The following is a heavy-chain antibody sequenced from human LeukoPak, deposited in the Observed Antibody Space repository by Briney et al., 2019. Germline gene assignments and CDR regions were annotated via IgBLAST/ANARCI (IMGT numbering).Heavy chain of an antibody. CDR2: ISGSSNTI. D-gene: IGHD5-24*01. CDR1: GFTFSSYN. J-gene: IGHJ4*02. Sequence: GGSLRLSCAASGFTFSSYNMNWVRQAPGKGLEWVSYISGSSNTIYYADSVKGRFTISRDNAKNTLFLQMNNLRTEDTAVYFCARPSPPGDGYNPPDYWGQGTLVTVSS. V-gene: IGHV3-48*01. CDR3: ARPSPPGDGYNPPDY.